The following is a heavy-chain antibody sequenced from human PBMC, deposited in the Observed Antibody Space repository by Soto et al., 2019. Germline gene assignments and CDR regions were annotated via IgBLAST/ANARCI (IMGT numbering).Heavy chain of an antibody. CDR3: AKDIRTDYGDYPGFDP. J-gene: IGHJ5*02. CDR2: ISGSGGST. D-gene: IGHD4-17*01. CDR1: GFTFSSYA. Sequence: GGSLRLSCAASGFTFSSYAMSWVRQAPGKGLEWVSAISGSGGSTYYADSVKGRFTISRDNSKNTLYLQMNSLRAEDTAVYYCAKDIRTDYGDYPGFDPWGQGTLVTVSS. V-gene: IGHV3-23*01.